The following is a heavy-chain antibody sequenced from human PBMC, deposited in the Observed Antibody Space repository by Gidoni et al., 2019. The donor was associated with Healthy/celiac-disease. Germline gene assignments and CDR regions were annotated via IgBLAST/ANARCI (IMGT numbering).Heavy chain of an antibody. D-gene: IGHD3-3*01. J-gene: IGHJ4*02. CDR3: ARDNIKYYDFWSGFDY. CDR2: IWYDGSNK. CDR1: GFTFSSYG. Sequence: QVQLVESGGGVVQPGRSLRLSCAASGFTFSSYGMHWVRQAPGKGLEWVAVIWYDGSNKYYADSVKGRFTISRDNSKNTLYLQMNSLRAEDTAVYYCARDNIKYYDFWSGFDYWGQGTLVTVSS. V-gene: IGHV3-33*01.